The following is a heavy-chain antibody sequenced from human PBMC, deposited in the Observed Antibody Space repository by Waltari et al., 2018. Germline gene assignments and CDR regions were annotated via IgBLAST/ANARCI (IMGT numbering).Heavy chain of an antibody. Sequence: QVQLVESGGGLVKPGGSLRLSCAASGFTLSDYYMSWIRQAPGKGLEWVSYISSSCSHIYYADSVKGRFTISRDNANNSLYLQMNSLRAEDTAVYYCARCLRYFDPFFDYWGQGTLVTVSS. CDR3: ARCLRYFDPFFDY. V-gene: IGHV3-11*01. D-gene: IGHD3-9*01. CDR2: ISSSCSHI. J-gene: IGHJ4*02. CDR1: GFTLSDYY.